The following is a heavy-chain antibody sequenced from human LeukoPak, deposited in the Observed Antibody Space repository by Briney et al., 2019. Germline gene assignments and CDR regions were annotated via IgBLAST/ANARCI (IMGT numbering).Heavy chain of an antibody. V-gene: IGHV3-64*01. CDR2: ISSDGGST. CDR1: GFTFSSYT. J-gene: IGHJ4*02. D-gene: IGHD1-26*01. CDR3: AKVRWELAYYFDY. Sequence: GGSLRLSCAASGFTFSSYTMHWVRQAPGKGLEYVSSISSDGGSTYYANSVKGRFTISRDNSKNTLYLQMGSLRAEDMAVYYCAKVRWELAYYFDYWGQGTLVTVSS.